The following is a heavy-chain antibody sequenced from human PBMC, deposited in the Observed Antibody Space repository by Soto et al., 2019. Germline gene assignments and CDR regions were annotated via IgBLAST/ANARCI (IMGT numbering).Heavy chain of an antibody. D-gene: IGHD2-15*01. J-gene: IGHJ3*02. V-gene: IGHV3-23*01. CDR2: ISGSGGST. Sequence: PGGSLRLSCAASGFTFSSYAMSWVRQAPGKGLEWVSAISGSGGSTYYADSVKGRFTTSRDNSKNTLYLQMNSLRAEDTAVYYCAIDYCRGGSCHDAIPIWTQRTMVTGSS. CDR1: GFTFSSYA. CDR3: AIDYCRGGSCHDAIPI.